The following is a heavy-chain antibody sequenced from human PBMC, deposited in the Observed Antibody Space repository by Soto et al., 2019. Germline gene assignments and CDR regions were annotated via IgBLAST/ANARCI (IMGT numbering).Heavy chain of an antibody. D-gene: IGHD3-16*01. CDR1: GFTFSSYG. CDR3: AKDFGGAARPKLMDYFDY. V-gene: IGHV3-30*18. CDR2: ISYDGSNK. Sequence: GGSLRLSYTASGFTFSSYGMHWVRQAPGKGLEWVAVISYDGSNKYYADSVKGRFTISRDNSKNTLYLQMNSLRAEDTAVYYCAKDFGGAARPKLMDYFDYWGQGTLVTVSS. J-gene: IGHJ4*02.